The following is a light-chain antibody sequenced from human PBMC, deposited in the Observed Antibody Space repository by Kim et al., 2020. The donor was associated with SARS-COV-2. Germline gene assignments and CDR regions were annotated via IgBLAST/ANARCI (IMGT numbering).Light chain of an antibody. CDR1: RVGDKH. CDR2: QDN. Sequence: SVSPGQTATITCSGDRVGDKHSGWYQQRSGQSPVLLIYQDNQRPSGIPERFSGSNSGNTATLTITGTQAMDEADYYCQAWDRSTVVFGGGTQLTVL. CDR3: QAWDRSTVV. V-gene: IGLV3-1*01. J-gene: IGLJ2*01.